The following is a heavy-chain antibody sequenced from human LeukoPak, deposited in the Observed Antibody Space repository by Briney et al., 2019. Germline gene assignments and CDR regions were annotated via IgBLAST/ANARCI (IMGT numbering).Heavy chain of an antibody. D-gene: IGHD5-12*01. J-gene: IGHJ4*02. CDR1: GGTFTSYG. Sequence: ASVKVSCKASGGTFTSYGISWVRQAPGQGLEWMGWISGYNGNTNYGQKLQGRVTMTTDTSTSTAYMELRSLRSDDTAVYYCVLGGRMATITKLDYFDYWGQGTLVTVSS. V-gene: IGHV1-18*01. CDR2: ISGYNGNT. CDR3: VLGGRMATITKLDYFDY.